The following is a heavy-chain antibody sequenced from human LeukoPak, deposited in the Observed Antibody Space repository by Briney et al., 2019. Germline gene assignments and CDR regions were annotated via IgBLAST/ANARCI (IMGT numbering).Heavy chain of an antibody. CDR1: GFTVSSNY. Sequence: PGGSLRLSCAASGFTVSSNYMSWVRQAPGKGLEWVSVIYSGGSTYYADSVKGRFTISRDNSKNTLYLQMNSLRAEDTAVYYCARKPVYRGSDPHFDYWGQGTLVTVSS. CDR2: IYSGGST. J-gene: IGHJ4*02. V-gene: IGHV3-53*01. CDR3: ARKPVYRGSDPHFDY. D-gene: IGHD5-12*01.